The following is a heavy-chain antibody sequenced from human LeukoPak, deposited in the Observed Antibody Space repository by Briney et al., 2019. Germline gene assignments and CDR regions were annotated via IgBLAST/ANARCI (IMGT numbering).Heavy chain of an antibody. CDR2: IKHSGST. CDR3: ARVRRAYCSSTGCYGRGWFDP. CDR1: GGSFSGYY. Sequence: SETLTLTCAVYGGSFSGYYWSWIRQPPGKGLEWVGEIKHSGSTNYNPSLKSRVTISVDTSKNQFSLKLSSVTAADTAVYYSARVRRAYCSSTGCYGRGWFDPWGQGTLVTVSS. V-gene: IGHV4-34*01. D-gene: IGHD2-2*01. J-gene: IGHJ5*02.